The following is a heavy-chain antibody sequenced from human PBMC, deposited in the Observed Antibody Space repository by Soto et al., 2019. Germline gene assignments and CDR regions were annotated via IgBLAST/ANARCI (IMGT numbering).Heavy chain of an antibody. J-gene: IGHJ6*02. Sequence: QVQLVQSGAEVKKPGSSVKVSCKASGGTFSSYAISWVRQAPGQGLEWMGGIIPIFGTANYAQKFQGRVMITADESTSTAYRELRSLRSEDTAVYYCARRRRRDYYYYGMDVWGQGTTVTVSS. CDR3: ARRRRRDYYYYGMDV. CDR1: GGTFSSYA. CDR2: IIPIFGTA. V-gene: IGHV1-69*01.